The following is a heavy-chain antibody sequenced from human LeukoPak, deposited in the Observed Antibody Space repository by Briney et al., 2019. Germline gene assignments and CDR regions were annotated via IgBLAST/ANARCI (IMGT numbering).Heavy chain of an antibody. J-gene: IGHJ4*02. D-gene: IGHD3-10*01. CDR1: VSTFSSST. CDR2: ISGTSTYI. Sequence: GGSLRLSCGASVSTFSSSTMNWVRQAPGKGLEWVSSISGTSTYIYYADSVKGRFTVSRDNAQKSLYLQMNSLRAEDTAMYYCAKSTRGISSRGFDFWGQGTLVTVSS. V-gene: IGHV3-21*01. CDR3: AKSTRGISSRGFDF.